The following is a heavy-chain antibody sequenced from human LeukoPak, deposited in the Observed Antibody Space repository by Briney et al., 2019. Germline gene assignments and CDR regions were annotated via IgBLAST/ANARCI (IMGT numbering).Heavy chain of an antibody. CDR3: ARAQPSWYTEANYSDY. Sequence: GASVKVSCKASGYTFTSYAMHWVRQAPGQRLEWMGWINAGNGNTKYSQKFQGRVTITRDTSASTAYMELSSLRSEDTAVYYCARAQPSWYTEANYSDYWGQGTLVTVSS. CDR1: GYTFTSYA. D-gene: IGHD6-13*01. J-gene: IGHJ4*02. CDR2: INAGNGNT. V-gene: IGHV1-3*01.